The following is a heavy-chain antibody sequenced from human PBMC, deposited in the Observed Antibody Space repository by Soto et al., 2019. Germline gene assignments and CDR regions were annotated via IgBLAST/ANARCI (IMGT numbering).Heavy chain of an antibody. V-gene: IGHV1-69*01. Sequence: QVPLVQSGAEVKKPGSSVTVSCKASGGTFSSYAIHWVRQAPGQGLESMGGIIPMYGPAKYAQRFQGRVPITADESTTTVYMELTSLTSQDTAVYYCARVTSMVRGVIDNWFDTWGHGTLVTVSS. CDR2: IIPMYGPA. CDR1: GGTFSSYA. J-gene: IGHJ5*01. D-gene: IGHD3-10*01. CDR3: ARVTSMVRGVIDNWFDT.